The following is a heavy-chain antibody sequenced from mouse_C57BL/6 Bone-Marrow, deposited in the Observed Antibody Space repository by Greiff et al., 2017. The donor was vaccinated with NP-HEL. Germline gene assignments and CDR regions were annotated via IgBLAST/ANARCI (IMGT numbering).Heavy chain of an antibody. V-gene: IGHV1-81*01. Sequence: QVQLKESGAELARPGASVKLSCKASGYTFTSYGISWVKQRTGQGLEWIGEIYPRSGNTYYNEKFKGKATLTADKSSSTAYMELRSLTSEDSGIYFCARFWTWFAYWGQGTLVTVSA. CDR2: IYPRSGNT. CDR1: GYTFTSYG. CDR3: ARFWTWFAY. J-gene: IGHJ3*01.